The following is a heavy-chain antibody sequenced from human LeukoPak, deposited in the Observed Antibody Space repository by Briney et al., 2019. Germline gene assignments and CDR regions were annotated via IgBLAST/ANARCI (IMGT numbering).Heavy chain of an antibody. CDR3: AKLGSLARDVLLWFGECWH. V-gene: IGHV3-30*18. J-gene: IGHJ4*02. D-gene: IGHD3-10*01. CDR2: ISYDGSNK. CDR1: GFSFSSYV. Sequence: GGSLRLSCVASGFSFSSYVMHWVRQAPGKGLYCVAVISYDGSNKYYADSERGGFTISRDNSQNTLCLLMKSLRAEDTAVYYCAKLGSLARDVLLWFGECWHGAQGTLVTVSS.